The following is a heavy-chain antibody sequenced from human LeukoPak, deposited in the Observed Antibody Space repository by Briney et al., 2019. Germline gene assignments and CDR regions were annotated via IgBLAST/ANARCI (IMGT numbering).Heavy chain of an antibody. CDR3: ARGDLYYGSGEYYYYMDV. V-gene: IGHV4-59*01. Sequence: SETLSLTCAVYGGSFSGYYWSWIRQPPGKGLEWIGYIYYSGSTNYNPSLKSRVTISVDTSKNQFSLKLSSVTAADTAVYYCARGDLYYGSGEYYYYMDVWGKGTTVTISS. D-gene: IGHD3-10*01. CDR1: GGSFSGYY. J-gene: IGHJ6*03. CDR2: IYYSGST.